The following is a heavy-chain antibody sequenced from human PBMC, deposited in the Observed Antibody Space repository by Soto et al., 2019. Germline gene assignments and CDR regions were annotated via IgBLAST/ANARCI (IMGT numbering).Heavy chain of an antibody. V-gene: IGHV3-7*05. Sequence: GGSLRLSCEASGFTLSSYWMSWVRQGPGKGPEWVANIKQDGSEKNYVDSVKGRFTISRDNAKNSLYLQMNSLRDEDTAVYYCARVFGRYDMIDVWGQGTTVTV. CDR2: IKQDGSEK. J-gene: IGHJ6*02. D-gene: IGHD3-9*01. CDR3: ARVFGRYDMIDV. CDR1: GFTLSSYW.